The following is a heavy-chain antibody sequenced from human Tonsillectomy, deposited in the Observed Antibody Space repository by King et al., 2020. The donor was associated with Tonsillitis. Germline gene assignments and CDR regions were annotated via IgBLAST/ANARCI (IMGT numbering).Heavy chain of an antibody. CDR3: AKEEVGFDY. J-gene: IGHJ4*02. V-gene: IGHV3-30*18. Sequence: VQLVESGGGVVQPGRSLRLSCAASGFTFISYAIHWVRQAPGKGLEWVAVISYDGIIKYYADSVKGRFTISRDNSKNTLYLQMNSLRTEDTAVYYCAKEEVGFDYWGQGTLVTVSS. CDR1: GFTFISYA. CDR2: ISYDGIIK.